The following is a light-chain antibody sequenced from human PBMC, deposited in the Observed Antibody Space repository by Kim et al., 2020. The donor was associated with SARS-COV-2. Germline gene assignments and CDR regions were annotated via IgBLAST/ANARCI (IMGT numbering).Light chain of an antibody. Sequence: SSELTQDPAVSVALGQTVRITCQGDSLRSSYASWYQQKPGQAPILVVFAKNNRPSGIPDRFSGSSSGSTASLTIAGAQAEDEADYYCHSRDSIGNDVIFGGGT. CDR2: AKN. J-gene: IGLJ2*01. V-gene: IGLV3-19*01. CDR1: SLRSSY. CDR3: HSRDSIGNDVI.